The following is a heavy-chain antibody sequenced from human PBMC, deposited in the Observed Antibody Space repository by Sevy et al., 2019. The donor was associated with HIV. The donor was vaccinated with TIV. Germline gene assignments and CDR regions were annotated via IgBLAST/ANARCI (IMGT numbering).Heavy chain of an antibody. V-gene: IGHV4-59*13. D-gene: IGHD2-21*02. CDR2: IYYSGST. J-gene: IGHJ4*02. Sequence: SEILSLTCTVSGGSMTSYYWNWIRQPPGKGLEWIGYIYYSGSTNYNPSLKSQVTMSVDTSKNRFSLTLISVTAADTAVYHCARSVGTGNYFDYWGQGALVIVSS. CDR1: GGSMTSYY. CDR3: ARSVGTGNYFDY.